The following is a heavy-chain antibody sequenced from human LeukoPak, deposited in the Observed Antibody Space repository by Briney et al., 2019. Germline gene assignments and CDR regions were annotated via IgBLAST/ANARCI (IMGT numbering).Heavy chain of an antibody. J-gene: IGHJ4*02. CDR3: ARGGRSYYYGSGSYEIDC. Sequence: SETLSLTCTVSGGSISSYYWSWIRQPAGKGLEWIGRIYTSGSTNYNPSLKSRVTMSVDTSKNQFSLKLSSVTAADTAVYYCARGGRSYYYGSGSYEIDCWGQGTLVTVSS. V-gene: IGHV4-4*07. CDR2: IYTSGST. D-gene: IGHD3-10*01. CDR1: GGSISSYY.